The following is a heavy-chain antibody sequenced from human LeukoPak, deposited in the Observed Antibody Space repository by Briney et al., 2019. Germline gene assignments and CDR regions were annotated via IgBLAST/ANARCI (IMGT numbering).Heavy chain of an antibody. CDR1: AFTFSSYV. D-gene: IGHD3-16*01. J-gene: IGHJ4*02. V-gene: IGHV3-23*01. CDR2: ISGSNGNT. Sequence: PGGSLRLSCAASAFTFSSYVMSWVRQAPGKGLEWISLISGSNGNTYYADSVKGRFTISRDNSKNTLYLQMNSLRAEDTAVYYCAKPGATWGGNYFDYWGQGTLVTVSS. CDR3: AKPGATWGGNYFDY.